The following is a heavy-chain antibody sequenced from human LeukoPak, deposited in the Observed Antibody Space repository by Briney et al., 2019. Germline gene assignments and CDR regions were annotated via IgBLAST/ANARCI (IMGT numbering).Heavy chain of an antibody. CDR1: GFTFSSYA. V-gene: IGHV3-23*01. J-gene: IGHJ4*02. Sequence: GGSLRLSCAASGFTFSSYAMSWVRQAPGKGLEWVSAISGSGGSTYYADSVKGRFTISRDNSKNTLYLQMNSLRAEDTAVYYCAEAEDIVAHAYYFDYWGQGTLVTVSS. D-gene: IGHD5-12*01. CDR3: AEAEDIVAHAYYFDY. CDR2: ISGSGGST.